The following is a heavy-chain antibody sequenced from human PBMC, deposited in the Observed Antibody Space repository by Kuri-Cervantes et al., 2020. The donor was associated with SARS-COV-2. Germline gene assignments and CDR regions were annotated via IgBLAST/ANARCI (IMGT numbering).Heavy chain of an antibody. CDR1: GGSISSYY. V-gene: IGHV4-59*12. CDR3: ARKGLWSGYLN. J-gene: IGHJ4*02. CDR2: IYYSGST. D-gene: IGHD3-3*01. Sequence: SETLSLTCTVSGGSISSYYWNWIRQPPGKGLEWIGSIYYSGSTYYNPSLKSRVTISVDTSKNQFSLKLSSVTAADTAVYYCARKGLWSGYLNWGQGTLVTVSS.